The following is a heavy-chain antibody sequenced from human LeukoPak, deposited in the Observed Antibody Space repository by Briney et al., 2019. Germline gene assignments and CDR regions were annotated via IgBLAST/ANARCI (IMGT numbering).Heavy chain of an antibody. V-gene: IGHV3-23*01. CDR3: ARHPEPGYCSSTSCHESYFDY. D-gene: IGHD2-2*01. J-gene: IGHJ4*02. Sequence: PGKSLRLSCAASGFTFSSYGMHWVRQAPGKGLEWVSAISGSGGRPYYADSVKGRFTISRDNSKNTLYLQMNSLRAEDTAVYYCARHPEPGYCSSTSCHESYFDYWGQGTLVTVSS. CDR1: GFTFSSYG. CDR2: ISGSGGRP.